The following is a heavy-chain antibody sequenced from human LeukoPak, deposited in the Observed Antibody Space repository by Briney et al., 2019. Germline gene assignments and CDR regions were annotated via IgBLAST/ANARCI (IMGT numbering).Heavy chain of an antibody. CDR2: INPNSGGT. J-gene: IGHJ4*02. Sequence: GASVKVSCKASGYTFTGYYMHWVRQAPGQGLEWMGRINPNSGGTNYAQKFQGRVTISVDTSKNQFSLKLSSVTAADTAVYYCARQGIVGAALIDYWGQGTLVTVSS. V-gene: IGHV1-2*06. CDR3: ARQGIVGAALIDY. D-gene: IGHD1-26*01. CDR1: GYTFTGYY.